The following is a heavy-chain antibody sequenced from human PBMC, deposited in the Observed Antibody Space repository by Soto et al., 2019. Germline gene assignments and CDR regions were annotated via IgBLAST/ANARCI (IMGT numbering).Heavy chain of an antibody. CDR1: GDTFTSYG. J-gene: IGHJ5*02. V-gene: IGHV1-18*01. CDR3: ARDYCSGGSCSRNNWFDP. Sequence: ASVKVSCKASGDTFTSYGISWVRQAPGQGLEWMGWISAYNGNTNYAQKLQGRVTMTTDTSTSTAYMELRSLRSDDTAVYYCARDYCSGGSCSRNNWFDPWGQGTLVTVSS. D-gene: IGHD2-15*01. CDR2: ISAYNGNT.